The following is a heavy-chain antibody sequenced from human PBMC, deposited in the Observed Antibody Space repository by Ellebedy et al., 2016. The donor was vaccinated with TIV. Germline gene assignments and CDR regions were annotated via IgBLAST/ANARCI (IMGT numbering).Heavy chain of an antibody. CDR3: AKEIVVVPAATLTGYMDV. D-gene: IGHD2-2*01. V-gene: IGHV3-33*06. J-gene: IGHJ6*03. Sequence: GESLKISXAASGFTFSSYGMHWVRQAPGKGLEWVAVIWYDGSNKYYADSVKGRFTISRDNSKNTLYLQMNSLRAEDTAVYYCAKEIVVVPAATLTGYMDVWGKGTTVTVSS. CDR1: GFTFSSYG. CDR2: IWYDGSNK.